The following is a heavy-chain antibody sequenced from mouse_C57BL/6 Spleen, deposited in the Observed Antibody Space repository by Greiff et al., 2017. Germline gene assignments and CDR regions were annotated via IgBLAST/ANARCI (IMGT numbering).Heavy chain of an antibody. Sequence: QVQLQQPGAELVMPGASVKLSCKASGYTFTSYWMHWVKQRPGQGLEWIGEIDPSDSYTNYNQKFKGKSTLTVDKSSSTAYMQLSSLTSEDSAVLYCARGGNGSWYFDVWGTGTTVTVSS. V-gene: IGHV1-69*01. CDR1: GYTFTSYW. CDR3: ARGGNGSWYFDV. J-gene: IGHJ1*03. CDR2: IDPSDSYT. D-gene: IGHD2-2*01.